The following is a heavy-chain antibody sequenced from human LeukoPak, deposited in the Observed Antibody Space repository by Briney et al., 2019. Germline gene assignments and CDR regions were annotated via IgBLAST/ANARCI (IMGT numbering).Heavy chain of an antibody. D-gene: IGHD3-3*01. J-gene: IGHJ5*02. CDR1: GGSISSSTDY. CDR3: ARGPLGYDFWSGQIMGAENWFDP. V-gene: IGHV4-39*07. Sequence: SETLSLTCTVSGGSISSSTDYWGRIRQPPGKGLEWIGNVYYSGNTYYNPSLKSRVTISVDTSKNQFSLKLSSVTAADTAVYYCARGPLGYDFWSGQIMGAENWFDPWGQGTLVTVSS. CDR2: VYYSGNT.